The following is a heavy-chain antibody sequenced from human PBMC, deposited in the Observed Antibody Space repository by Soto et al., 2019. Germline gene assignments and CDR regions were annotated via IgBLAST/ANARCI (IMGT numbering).Heavy chain of an antibody. D-gene: IGHD1-1*01. CDR1: GFTFRSYA. CDR2: ISGSGIST. V-gene: IGHV3-23*01. CDR3: AKDLVRGTKTHYYYGMDV. J-gene: IGHJ6*02. Sequence: GGSLRLSCAASGFTFRSYAMSWVRQAPGKGLEWVSGISGSGISTHYADSVKGRFTVSRDNSKNTLYLQMNSLRAEDTAVYNCAKDLVRGTKTHYYYGMDVWGQGTTVTVSS.